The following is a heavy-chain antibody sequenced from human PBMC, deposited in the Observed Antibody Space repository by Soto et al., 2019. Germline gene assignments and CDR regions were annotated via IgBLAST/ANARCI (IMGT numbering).Heavy chain of an antibody. V-gene: IGHV3-11*01. CDR1: GFIFSDYY. Sequence: QVQLVESGGGLVKAGGSLRLSCAASGFIFSDYYMTWIRQAPGKGLEWLSCSSNRDRSTYYADSVKDRFVVSMDNAKNLVYLQMNSLRAEDTAVYFCARAWKIEKFGVISMSKGLDVWGQGTTVTVSS. CDR2: SSNRDRST. CDR3: ARAWKIEKFGVISMSKGLDV. D-gene: IGHD3-3*01. J-gene: IGHJ6*02.